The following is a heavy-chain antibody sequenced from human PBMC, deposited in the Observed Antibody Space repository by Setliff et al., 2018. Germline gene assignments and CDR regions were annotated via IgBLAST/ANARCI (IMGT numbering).Heavy chain of an antibody. CDR2: FNPEDDEI. Sequence: ASVKVSCKVSGSTLTELTMYWVRQAPGKGLEWMGSFNPEDDEIIYAQKFLGRVTMTEDTSTDTAYMELSSLRSEEPAVYYCARDSRGLVPAAIEGSYYYYGMDVWGQGTTVTVSS. D-gene: IGHD2-2*02. CDR1: GSTLTELT. J-gene: IGHJ6*02. V-gene: IGHV1-24*01. CDR3: ARDSRGLVPAAIEGSYYYYGMDV.